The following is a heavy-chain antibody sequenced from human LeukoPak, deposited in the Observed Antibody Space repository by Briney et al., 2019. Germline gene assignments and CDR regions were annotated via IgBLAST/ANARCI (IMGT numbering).Heavy chain of an antibody. CDR3: AKDPSIEWEPPAYYYYGMDV. V-gene: IGHV3-7*03. D-gene: IGHD1-26*01. CDR2: IKDDASEK. Sequence: GGSLRLSCVASGFTISDSWMSWVRQTPGKGLEWLANIKDDASEKYYAESVKGRFTISRDNAKNSLYLQMNSLRAEDTAIYYCAKDPSIEWEPPAYYYYGMDVWGQGTTVTVSS. CDR1: GFTISDSW. J-gene: IGHJ6*02.